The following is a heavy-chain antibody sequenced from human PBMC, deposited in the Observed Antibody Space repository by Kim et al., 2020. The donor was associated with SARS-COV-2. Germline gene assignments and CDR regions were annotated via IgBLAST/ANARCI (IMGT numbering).Heavy chain of an antibody. Sequence: SETLSLTCAVYGGSFSGYYWSWIRQPPGKGLEWVGEINHSGSTNYNPSLKSRVTISVDTSKNQFSLKLSSVTAADTAVYYCARVGGLRSGWRNRGWFDPWGQGTLVTVSS. CDR1: GGSFSGYY. J-gene: IGHJ5*02. D-gene: IGHD6-19*01. V-gene: IGHV4-34*01. CDR3: ARVGGLRSGWRNRGWFDP. CDR2: INHSGST.